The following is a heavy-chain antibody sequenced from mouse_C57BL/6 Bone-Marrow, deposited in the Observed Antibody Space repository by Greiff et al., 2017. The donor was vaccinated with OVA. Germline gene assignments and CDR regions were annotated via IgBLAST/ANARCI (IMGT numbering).Heavy chain of an antibody. CDR3: AGGSEAMDY. J-gene: IGHJ4*01. CDR2: ISYSGST. Sequence: DVQLQESGPGMVKPSQSLSLTCTVTGYSITSGYDWHWIRHFPGNKLEWMGYISYSGSTNYNQSLKSRISITHDTSKNHFFLKLNSVTTEDTATYYCAGGSEAMDYWGQGTSVTVSS. V-gene: IGHV3-1*01. D-gene: IGHD1-1*01. CDR1: GYSITSGYD.